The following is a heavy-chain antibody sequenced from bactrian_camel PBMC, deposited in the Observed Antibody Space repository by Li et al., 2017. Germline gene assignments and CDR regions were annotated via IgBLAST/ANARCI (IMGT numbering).Heavy chain of an antibody. CDR1: GNLARRNC. CDR3: SATSLYYSDYLSRPDVGY. V-gene: IGHV3S54*01. J-gene: IGHJ6*01. Sequence: QLVESGGGSVQAGGSLRLSCGASGNLARRNCMGWFRQAPGLEREGVAVVFYPDASTNYADSVKGRFTISKDSAKNTLYLEMNSLKPEDTGLYYCSATSLYYSDYLSRPDVGYRGQGTQVTVS. CDR2: VFYPDAST. D-gene: IGHD4*01.